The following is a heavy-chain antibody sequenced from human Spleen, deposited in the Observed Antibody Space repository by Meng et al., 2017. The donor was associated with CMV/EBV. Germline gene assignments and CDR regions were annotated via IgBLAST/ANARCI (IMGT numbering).Heavy chain of an antibody. Sequence: GESLKISCAASGFTFSSYGMHWVRQAPGKGLEWVSYISSSSTTIYYADSVKGRFTISRDNAKRSLFLQMNSLRAEDTAVYYCARVSGYCSTTSCQWVGGEGYYYYAMDVWGQGTTVTVSS. D-gene: IGHD2-2*01. CDR2: ISSSSTTI. CDR1: GFTFSSYG. CDR3: ARVSGYCSTTSCQWVGGEGYYYYAMDV. V-gene: IGHV3-48*04. J-gene: IGHJ6*02.